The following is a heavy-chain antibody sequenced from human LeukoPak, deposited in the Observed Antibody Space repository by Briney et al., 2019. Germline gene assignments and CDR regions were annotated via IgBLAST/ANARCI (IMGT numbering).Heavy chain of an antibody. D-gene: IGHD5-24*01. CDR2: IKQDGSEK. J-gene: IGHJ5*02. Sequence: GRSLRLSCAASGFTFSNYWMIWVRQAPGEGLEWVGNIKQDGSEKRYADSVRGRFSISRDNAQTSLYLQMNSLRAEDTAVYYCARASDPWLQLTWGQGTLVTVSS. CDR3: ARASDPWLQLT. V-gene: IGHV3-7*05. CDR1: GFTFSNYW.